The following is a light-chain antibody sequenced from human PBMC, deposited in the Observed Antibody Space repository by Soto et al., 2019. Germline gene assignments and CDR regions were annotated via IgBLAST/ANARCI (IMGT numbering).Light chain of an antibody. CDR1: ISDIGSHNY. Sequence: QAVLTQPGSVCGSPGEAITVSCFGSISDIGSHNYVSWYRQYPGEAPRLLIYEVHYRPSGVSSRFSGSKSGNTASLTISGLQAADEADYYCASYLTTSPLEVFGTGTKVTVL. CDR3: ASYLTTSPLEV. V-gene: IGLV2-14*01. CDR2: EVH. J-gene: IGLJ1*01.